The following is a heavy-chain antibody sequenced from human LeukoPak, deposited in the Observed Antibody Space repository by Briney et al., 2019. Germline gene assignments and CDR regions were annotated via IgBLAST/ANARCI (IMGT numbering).Heavy chain of an antibody. CDR1: GGTFSSYA. D-gene: IGHD3-10*01. Sequence: WVKVSCKASGGTFSSYAISWVRQAPGQGLEWMGRIIPILGIASYAQKFQGRVTITADKSTSTAYMKLSSLRSEDTAVYYCARESVQWFGSKTVNWFDPWGQGTLVTVSS. V-gene: IGHV1-69*04. CDR2: IIPILGIA. CDR3: ARESVQWFGSKTVNWFDP. J-gene: IGHJ5*02.